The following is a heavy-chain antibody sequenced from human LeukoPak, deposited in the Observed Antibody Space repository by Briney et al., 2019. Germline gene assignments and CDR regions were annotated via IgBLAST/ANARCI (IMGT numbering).Heavy chain of an antibody. J-gene: IGHJ4*02. CDR2: IFTSGRT. D-gene: IGHD3-22*01. CDR1: GDSMINYF. CDR3: ARDSSGYLESFDY. V-gene: IGHV4-4*07. Sequence: SETLSLTCTVSGDSMINYFWSWIRQPAGEGLEWIGRIFTSGRTHYNPSLKSRVTMSVDTSKYQISLKLNSLTAPDTTAYYCARDSSGYLESFDYWGQGTLVTVSS.